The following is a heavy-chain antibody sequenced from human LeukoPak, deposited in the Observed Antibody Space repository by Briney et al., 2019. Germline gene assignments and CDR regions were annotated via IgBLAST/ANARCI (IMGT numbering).Heavy chain of an antibody. V-gene: IGHV4-34*01. D-gene: IGHD6-13*01. CDR2: INHSGST. CDR1: GGSFSGYY. J-gene: IGHJ4*02. CDR3: ARGIRGSSWQDFDY. Sequence: SATLSLTCAVYGGSFSGYYWSWIRQPPGKGLEWIGEINHSGSTNYNPSLKSRVTISVDTSKNQFSLKLSSVTAADTAVYYCARGIRGSSWQDFDYWGQGTLVTVSS.